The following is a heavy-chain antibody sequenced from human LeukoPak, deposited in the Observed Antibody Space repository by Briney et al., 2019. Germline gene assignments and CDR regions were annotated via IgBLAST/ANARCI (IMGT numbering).Heavy chain of an antibody. CDR3: VRLRWELLAPYFDH. D-gene: IGHD2-15*01. J-gene: IGHJ4*02. V-gene: IGHV4-59*01. Sequence: SETLSLTCSVSTDSTNTYYWSWIRQSPAKGLEWIGHIYHSGSTDYNPSFKRRVTVSIDMSKKEFSLKLTSVTVADTAMYYCVRLRWELLAPYFDHWGQGAFVIVSS. CDR2: IYHSGST. CDR1: TDSTNTYY.